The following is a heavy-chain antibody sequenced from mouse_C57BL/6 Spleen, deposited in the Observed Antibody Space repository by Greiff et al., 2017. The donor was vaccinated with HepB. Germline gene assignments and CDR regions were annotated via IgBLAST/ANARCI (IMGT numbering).Heavy chain of an antibody. V-gene: IGHV1-54*01. Sequence: VQLQQSGAELVRPGTSVKVSCKASGYAFTNYLIEWVKQRPGQGLEWIGVINPGSGSTNYNEKFKGKATLTADKSSSTAYMQISSLTSEDSAVYFCARGNKDYGSSYAMDYWGQGTSVTVSS. CDR3: ARGNKDYGSSYAMDY. CDR2: INPGSGST. J-gene: IGHJ4*01. D-gene: IGHD1-1*01. CDR1: GYAFTNYL.